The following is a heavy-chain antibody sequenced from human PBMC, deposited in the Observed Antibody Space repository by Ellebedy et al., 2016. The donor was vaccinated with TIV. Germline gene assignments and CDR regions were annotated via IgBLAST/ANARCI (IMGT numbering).Heavy chain of an antibody. J-gene: IGHJ4*02. D-gene: IGHD3-22*01. Sequence: GESLKISCAAPGFTFSSYSMNWVRQAPGKGLEWVSYISSSSSTIYYADSVKGRFTISRDNAKNSLYLQMNSLRAEDTAVYYCARDKSLTMIALDYWGQGTLVTVSS. V-gene: IGHV3-48*01. CDR1: GFTFSSYS. CDR3: ARDKSLTMIALDY. CDR2: ISSSSSTI.